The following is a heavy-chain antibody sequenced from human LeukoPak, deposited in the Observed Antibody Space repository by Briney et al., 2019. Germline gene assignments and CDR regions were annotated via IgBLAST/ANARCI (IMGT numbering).Heavy chain of an antibody. Sequence: SETLSLTCTVSGGSTSSSTYYWDWIRQPPGKGLEWIGNIYDSGGTHYNPSLESRVTISVDTSKNQFSLKLTSVSAADTAVYYCARERNGFDCWGQGTLVTVSS. CDR1: GGSTSSSTYY. CDR3: ARERNGFDC. J-gene: IGHJ4*02. V-gene: IGHV4-39*07. CDR2: IYDSGGT.